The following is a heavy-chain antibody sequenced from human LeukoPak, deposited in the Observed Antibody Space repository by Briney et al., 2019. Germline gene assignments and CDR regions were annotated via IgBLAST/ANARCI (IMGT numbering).Heavy chain of an antibody. CDR2: INHSGST. V-gene: IGHV4-34*01. D-gene: IGHD3-22*01. Sequence: SETLSLTCAVYGGSFSGYYWSWIRQPPGKGLEWIGEINHSGSTNYNPSLKSRVTISVDTSKNQFSLKLSSVTAADTAVYYCARAPPGFYYDSSGYPLDYWSQGTLVTVSS. CDR1: GGSFSGYY. J-gene: IGHJ4*02. CDR3: ARAPPGFYYDSSGYPLDY.